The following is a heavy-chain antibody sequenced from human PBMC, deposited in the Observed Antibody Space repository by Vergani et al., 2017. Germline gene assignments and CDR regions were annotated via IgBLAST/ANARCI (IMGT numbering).Heavy chain of an antibody. CDR2: IYYSGST. V-gene: IGHV4-39*01. D-gene: IGHD2-21*02. J-gene: IGHJ2*01. Sequence: QVQLQESGPGLVKPSETLSLTCTVSNDSVSNTFYYWGWIRQTPGKGLEWIGSIYYSGSTYYNPSLESRVTMSVDTSKSQFSLKLSSVTAADTAVYYCSRVGHLVAVTGDGPSLDLWGRGTLVTVSS. CDR1: NDSVSNTFYY. CDR3: SRVGHLVAVTGDGPSLDL.